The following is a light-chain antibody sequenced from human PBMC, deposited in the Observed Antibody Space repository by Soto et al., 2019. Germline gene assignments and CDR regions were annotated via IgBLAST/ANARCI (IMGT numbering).Light chain of an antibody. V-gene: IGLV4-69*01. CDR3: QTWGTGIWV. CDR1: SGHSTYA. Sequence: QTVVTQSPSASASLGASVKLTCTLSSGHSTYAIAWHQQQPEKGPRYLMNLNSDGSHSKGDGIPDRFSGSSSGTERYLTISSLQSEDEADYYCQTWGTGIWVFGGGTQLTVL. J-gene: IGLJ7*01. CDR2: LNSDGSH.